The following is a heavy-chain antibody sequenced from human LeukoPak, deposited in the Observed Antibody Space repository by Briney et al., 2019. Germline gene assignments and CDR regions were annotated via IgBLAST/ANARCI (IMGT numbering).Heavy chain of an antibody. CDR2: INPNSGDT. CDR3: ARGSSGYYYFDY. J-gene: IGHJ4*02. V-gene: IGHV1-2*06. D-gene: IGHD3-22*01. Sequence: ASVKVSCKASGYTFTGYHMHWVRQAPGQGLEWMGRINPNSGDTNYAQKFQGRVTMTRDTSISTAYMELSRLRSDDTAVYYCARGSSGYYYFDYWGQGTLVTVSS. CDR1: GYTFTGYH.